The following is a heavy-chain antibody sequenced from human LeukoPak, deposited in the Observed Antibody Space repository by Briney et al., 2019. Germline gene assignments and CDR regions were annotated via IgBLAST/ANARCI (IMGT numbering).Heavy chain of an antibody. CDR2: IIPIFGTA. CDR3: ARGYNWNDPIND. J-gene: IGHJ4*02. Sequence: GASVKVSCKASGGTFSSYAISWVRQAPGQGLEWMGGIIPIFGTANYAQKFQGRVTITADESTSTAYMELSSLRSEDTAVYYCARGYNWNDPINDWGQGTLVTVSS. V-gene: IGHV1-69*13. D-gene: IGHD1-20*01. CDR1: GGTFSSYA.